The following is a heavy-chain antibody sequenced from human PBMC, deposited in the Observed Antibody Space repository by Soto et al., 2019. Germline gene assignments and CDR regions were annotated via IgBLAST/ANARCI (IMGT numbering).Heavy chain of an antibody. CDR2: IYYSGST. CDR3: ARDNVPVAPLGWFDP. V-gene: IGHV4-59*01. CDR1: GGSISSYY. D-gene: IGHD2-2*01. Sequence: QVQLQESGPGLVKPSETLSLTCTVSGGSISSYYWSWIRQPPGKGLEWIGYIYYSGSTNYNPSLKSRVTISVDTSKTQFSLKLSSATAADTAVYYCARDNVPVAPLGWFDPWGQGTLVTVSS. J-gene: IGHJ5*02.